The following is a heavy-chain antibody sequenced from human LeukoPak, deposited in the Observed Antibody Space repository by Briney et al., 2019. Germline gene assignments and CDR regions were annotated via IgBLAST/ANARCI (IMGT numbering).Heavy chain of an antibody. D-gene: IGHD3-10*01. Sequence: SQTLSFTCTVSGGSISSGGYYWRWIRQHPGKGLEWIGYIYYSGSTYYNPSIKSRVTISVYTSKNQFSLKLSSVTAADTAVYYCARALNEASGSYYSPYYFDYGGQGTLGTVSS. CDR3: ARALNEASGSYYSPYYFDY. V-gene: IGHV4-31*03. CDR2: IYYSGST. J-gene: IGHJ4*02. CDR1: GGSISSGGYY.